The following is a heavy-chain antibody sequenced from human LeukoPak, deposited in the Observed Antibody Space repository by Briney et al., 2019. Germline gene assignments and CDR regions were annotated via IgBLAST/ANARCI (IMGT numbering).Heavy chain of an antibody. D-gene: IGHD6-19*01. J-gene: IGHJ4*02. CDR1: GFTFSSYA. V-gene: IGHV3-23*01. Sequence: GGSLRLSCAASGFTFSSYAMSWVRQAPGKGLEWVSAISGSGGSTYYADSVKGRFTISRDNSKNTLYLQMNSLRTEDTALYYCAKDYSSGWYGSHFDYWGQGTLVTVSS. CDR3: AKDYSSGWYGSHFDY. CDR2: ISGSGGST.